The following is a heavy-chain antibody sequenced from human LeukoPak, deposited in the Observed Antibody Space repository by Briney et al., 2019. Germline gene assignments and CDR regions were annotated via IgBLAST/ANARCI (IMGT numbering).Heavy chain of an antibody. D-gene: IGHD3-10*01. CDR1: GFTFSTYA. V-gene: IGHV3-15*01. CDR2: IKSKTDGGTT. J-gene: IGHJ5*02. Sequence: GGSLRLSCAASGFTFSTYAMSWVRQAPGKGLEWVGRIKSKTDGGTTDYAAPVKGRFTISRDDSKNTLYLQMNSLKTEDTAVYYCTTGHYYYGSGSYYSVWFDPWGQGTLVTVSS. CDR3: TTGHYYYGSGSYYSVWFDP.